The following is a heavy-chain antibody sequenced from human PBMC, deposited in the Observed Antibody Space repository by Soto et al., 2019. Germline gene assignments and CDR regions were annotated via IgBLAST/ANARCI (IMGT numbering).Heavy chain of an antibody. D-gene: IGHD6-13*01. CDR2: IIPIFGTA. Sequence: SVKVSCKASGGTFSSYAISWVRQAPGQGLEWMGGIIPIFGTANYAQKFQGRVTITADESTSTAYMELSSLRSDDTAVYYCARGGSSWWDNWFDPWGQGTLVTVSS. V-gene: IGHV1-69*13. CDR1: GGTFSSYA. J-gene: IGHJ5*02. CDR3: ARGGSSWWDNWFDP.